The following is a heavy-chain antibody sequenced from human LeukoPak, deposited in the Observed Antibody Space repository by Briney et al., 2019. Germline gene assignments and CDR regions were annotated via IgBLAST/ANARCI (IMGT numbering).Heavy chain of an antibody. D-gene: IGHD1-14*01. CDR1: GGSISSYY. CDR3: ARALFRRDHPPPYYYYMDV. CDR2: IYYSGST. V-gene: IGHV4-59*01. J-gene: IGHJ6*03. Sequence: SETLSLTCTVSGGSISSYYWSWIRQPPGKGLEWIGYIYYSGSTNYNPSLKSRVTISVDTSKNQFSLKLSSVTAADTAVYYCARALFRRDHPPPYYYYMDVWGKGTTVTVSS.